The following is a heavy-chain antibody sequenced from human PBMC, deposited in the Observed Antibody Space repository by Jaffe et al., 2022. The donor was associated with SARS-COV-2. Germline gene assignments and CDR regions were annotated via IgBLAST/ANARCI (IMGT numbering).Heavy chain of an antibody. CDR2: ISWNSGSI. D-gene: IGHD6-13*01. CDR1: GFTFDDYA. CDR3: AKVTNIAAAGPGPFDY. Sequence: EVQLVESGGGLVQPGRSLRLSCAASGFTFDDYAMHWVRQAPGKGLEWVSGISWNSGSIGYADSVKGRFTISRDNAKNSLYLQMNSLRAEDTALYYCAKVTNIAAAGPGPFDYWGQGTLVTVSS. V-gene: IGHV3-9*01. J-gene: IGHJ4*02.